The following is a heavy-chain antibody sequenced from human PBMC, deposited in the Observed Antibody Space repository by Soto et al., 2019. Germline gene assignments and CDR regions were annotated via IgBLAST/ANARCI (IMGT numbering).Heavy chain of an antibody. Sequence: EVQLVESGGGLVQPGGSLRLSCKASGFTFRNYNMHWVRQVTGKGLEWVSGISAAGDPDYADSAEGRFTISRENAQNSFFLQMNSLRVGDTAVYYCARTDRDFYGLDVWGQGTTVIVSS. V-gene: IGHV3-13*05. J-gene: IGHJ6*02. CDR1: GFTFRNYN. CDR2: ISAAGDP. CDR3: ARTDRDFYGLDV.